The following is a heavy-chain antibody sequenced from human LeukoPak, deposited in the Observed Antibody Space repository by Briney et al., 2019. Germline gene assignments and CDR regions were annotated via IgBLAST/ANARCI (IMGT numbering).Heavy chain of an antibody. Sequence: ASVKVSCKATGYRFISHYIHWVRQAPGQGPEWLGWMHAGNGNTRYPEKFEGRVTMTRDTSSNTAYMDLTSLRSDDTAVYYCAREGSYCVGGDCYSFDFWGQGTLVTVSS. CDR1: GYRFISHY. J-gene: IGHJ4*02. CDR2: MHAGNGNT. V-gene: IGHV1-2*02. CDR3: AREGSYCVGGDCYSFDF. D-gene: IGHD2-21*02.